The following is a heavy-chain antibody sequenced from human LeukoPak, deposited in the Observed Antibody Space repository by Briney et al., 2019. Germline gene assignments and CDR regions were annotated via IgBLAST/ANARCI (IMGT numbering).Heavy chain of an antibody. J-gene: IGHJ6*03. CDR2: INPNSGGT. CDR1: GYTFTGYY. CDR3: ARGASSWYEGYYYYYMDV. D-gene: IGHD6-13*01. Sequence: GASVKVSCKASGYTFTGYYMHWVRQAPGQGLEWMGWINPNSGGTNYAQKFQGRVTMTRNTSISTAYMELSSLRSEDTAVYYCARGASSWYEGYYYYYMDVWGKGTTVTISS. V-gene: IGHV1-2*02.